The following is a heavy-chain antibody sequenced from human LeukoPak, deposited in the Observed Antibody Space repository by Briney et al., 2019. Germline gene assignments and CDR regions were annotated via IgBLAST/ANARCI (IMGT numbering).Heavy chain of an antibody. CDR3: AKDGGYDFWSGYYQDY. D-gene: IGHD3-3*01. CDR1: GFTFSRYA. Sequence: GRSLRLSCATSGFTFSRYAMHWVRQAPGKGLEWVALISYDANIGSNKYYADSVKGRFTISRDNSKNTLYLQMNSLRAEDTAVYYCAKDGGYDFWSGYYQDYWGQGTLVTVSS. CDR2: ISYDANIGSNK. J-gene: IGHJ4*02. V-gene: IGHV3-30-3*01.